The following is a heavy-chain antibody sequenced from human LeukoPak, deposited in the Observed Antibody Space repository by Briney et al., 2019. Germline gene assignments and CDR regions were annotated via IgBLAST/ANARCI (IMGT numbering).Heavy chain of an antibody. Sequence: GGSLRLSCAACGHTFSDYYMNWARQAPGKGLEWVSSISGDTTYIYYADSLKGRFTISRDNAKSSLYLQMNSLRAEDTAVYYCARVFFSGMDVWGLGTTVTVSS. V-gene: IGHV3-21*01. CDR2: ISGDTTYI. CDR1: GHTFSDYY. J-gene: IGHJ6*02. D-gene: IGHD3-3*01. CDR3: ARVFFSGMDV.